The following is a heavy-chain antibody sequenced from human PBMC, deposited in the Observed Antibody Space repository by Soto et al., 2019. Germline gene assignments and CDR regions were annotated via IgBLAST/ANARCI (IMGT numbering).Heavy chain of an antibody. V-gene: IGHV4-59*08. CDR1: GGSISTYY. Sequence: PSETLSLTCTVSGGSISTYYWSWIRQPPGKGLEWIGYIYYSGSTNYNPSLKSRVTISVDTSKNQFSLKLSSVTAADTAVYYCASLRYYYGSQWFDPRGQGTLVT. J-gene: IGHJ5*02. CDR3: ASLRYYYGSQWFDP. D-gene: IGHD3-10*01. CDR2: IYYSGST.